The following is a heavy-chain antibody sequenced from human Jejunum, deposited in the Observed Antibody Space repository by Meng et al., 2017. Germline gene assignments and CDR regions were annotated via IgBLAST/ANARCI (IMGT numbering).Heavy chain of an antibody. Sequence: SETLSPTCTVSGDSISSTRYYWGWIRQPPGRGLEWIASLYFSGSTYYNPSLNIRVTISIDTSKNQFYLKLNSVIAADTAVYYCAKISKGSGNFYYFDHWGQGTLVTVSS. D-gene: IGHD3-10*01. CDR2: LYFSGST. J-gene: IGHJ4*02. CDR1: GDSISSTRYY. CDR3: AKISKGSGNFYYFDH. V-gene: IGHV4-39*07.